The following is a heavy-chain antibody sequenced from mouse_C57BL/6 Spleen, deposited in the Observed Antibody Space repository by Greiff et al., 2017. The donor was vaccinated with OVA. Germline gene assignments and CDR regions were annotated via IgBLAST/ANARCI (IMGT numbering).Heavy chain of an antibody. Sequence: DVHLVASEGGLVQPGSSMKLSCTASGFTFSDYYMAWVRQVPEKGLEWVANINYDGSSTYYLDSLKSRFIISRDNAKNILYLQMSSLKSEDTATYYCARGGPRTWSAYWGQGTLVTVSA. V-gene: IGHV5-16*01. J-gene: IGHJ3*01. CDR2: INYDGSST. CDR1: GFTFSDYY. CDR3: ARGGPRTWSAY.